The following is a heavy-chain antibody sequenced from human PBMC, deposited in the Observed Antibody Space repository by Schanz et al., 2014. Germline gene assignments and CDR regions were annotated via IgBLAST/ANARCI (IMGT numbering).Heavy chain of an antibody. D-gene: IGHD6-13*01. Sequence: QVQLVQSGTQVKKPGASVKVSCKASGYTLSAYSLHWVRQAPGQGLEWMGIVNPSGGSTNYAQKLQGRVTITRDTLASTAYMEVSSLRSEDTAVYYCARSGSSNWYFFDYWGQGTLVTVSS. CDR2: VNPSGGST. J-gene: IGHJ4*02. V-gene: IGHV1-46*01. CDR3: ARSGSSNWYFFDY. CDR1: GYTLSAYS.